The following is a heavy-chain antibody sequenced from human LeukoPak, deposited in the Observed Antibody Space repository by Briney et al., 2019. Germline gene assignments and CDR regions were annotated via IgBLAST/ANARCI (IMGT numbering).Heavy chain of an antibody. V-gene: IGHV4-4*07. Sequence: KPSETLSLTCTVSGGSISSYYWSWIRQPAGKGLEWIGRIYTSGSTNYNPSLKSRVTMSVDTSKNQFSLKLSSVTAADTAVYYCAATTLVSPVEMGDYWGQGTLVTVSS. CDR3: AATTLVSPVEMGDY. CDR1: GGSISSYY. D-gene: IGHD5-24*01. J-gene: IGHJ4*02. CDR2: IYTSGST.